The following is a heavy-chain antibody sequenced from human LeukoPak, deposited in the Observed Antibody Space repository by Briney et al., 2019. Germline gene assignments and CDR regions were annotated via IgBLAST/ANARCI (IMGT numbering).Heavy chain of an antibody. CDR1: GGSISSYY. D-gene: IGHD4-11*01. CDR3: ARDIGVDYLYAIAI. V-gene: IGHV4-59*01. Sequence: PSETMSPTCTVAGGSISSYYWSWVRQPPGKGLEWIGYIYYSGSTNYNPSLMSRVTISVDTSKNQFSLTLSSVTTADTAVYYCARDIGVDYLYAIAIWGQGTMVTVSS. J-gene: IGHJ3*02. CDR2: IYYSGST.